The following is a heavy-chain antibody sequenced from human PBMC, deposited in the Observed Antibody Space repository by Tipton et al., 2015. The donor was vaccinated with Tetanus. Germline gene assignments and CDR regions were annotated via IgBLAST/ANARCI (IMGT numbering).Heavy chain of an antibody. Sequence: TLSLTCTVSGSSITSTTHYWGWIRQAPGKGLEWIGIIYYSGSTYYNPSLKSRVTISVDTSKNRFSLKLSSVTAADTAVYYCARGTGDYWGQGTLVTVSS. CDR3: ARGTGDY. CDR1: GSSITSTTHY. V-gene: IGHV4-39*07. J-gene: IGHJ4*02. D-gene: IGHD1-14*01. CDR2: IYYSGST.